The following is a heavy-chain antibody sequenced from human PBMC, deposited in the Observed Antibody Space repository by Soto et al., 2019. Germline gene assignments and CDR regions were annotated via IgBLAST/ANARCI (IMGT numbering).Heavy chain of an antibody. D-gene: IGHD3-3*01. CDR3: AKQTVRVIIPVYFDY. CDR1: GFTFSSYA. J-gene: IGHJ4*02. V-gene: IGHV3-23*01. Sequence: PGESLRLSCAASGFTFSSYAMSWVRQAPGKGLGWVSAISGSGGSTYYADSVKGRFTISRDNPTNTLYLPMNSLRAEDTAVYYCAKQTVRVIIPVYFDYWGQGALVTVSS. CDR2: ISGSGGST.